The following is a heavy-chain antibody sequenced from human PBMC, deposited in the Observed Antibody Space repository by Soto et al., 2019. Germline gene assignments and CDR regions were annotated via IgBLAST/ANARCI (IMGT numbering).Heavy chain of an antibody. D-gene: IGHD3-22*01. CDR3: ATARYYYDSSGYYNGAFDI. CDR1: GGSISSYY. V-gene: IGHV4-59*01. CDR2: IYYSGST. J-gene: IGHJ3*02. Sequence: SETLSLTCTVSGGSISSYYWSWIRQPPGKGLEWIGYIYYSGSTNYNPSLKSRVTISVDTSKNQFSLKLSSVTAADTAVYYCATARYYYDSSGYYNGAFDIWGQGTMVT.